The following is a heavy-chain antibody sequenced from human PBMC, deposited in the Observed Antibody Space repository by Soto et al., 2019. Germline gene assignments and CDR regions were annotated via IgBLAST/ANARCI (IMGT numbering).Heavy chain of an antibody. D-gene: IGHD5-12*01. J-gene: IGHJ4*02. Sequence: PSATLSITCTVSDGSVSSGSYYWTWIRQPPGKGLEWIGYIYSSGSTLYNPSLKSRVIISVDTSMNQFSLKLSSVTAADTAVYYCARDSLALFDSWGQGTLVTVSS. CDR1: DGSVSSGSYY. V-gene: IGHV4-61*01. CDR2: IYSSGST. CDR3: ARDSLALFDS.